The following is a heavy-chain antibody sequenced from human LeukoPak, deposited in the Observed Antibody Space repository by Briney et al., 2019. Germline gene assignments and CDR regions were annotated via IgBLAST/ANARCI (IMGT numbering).Heavy chain of an antibody. D-gene: IGHD3-3*01. CDR1: GGSFSGYY. Sequence: PSETLSLTCAVYGGSFSGYYWSWIRQPPGKGLEWIGEINHSGSTNYNPSLKGRVTISVDTSKNQFSLKLSSVTAADTAAYYCASSTPLTYYDFWSGLSGGYYYGMDVWGQGTTVTVSS. CDR3: ASSTPLTYYDFWSGLSGGYYYGMDV. CDR2: INHSGST. J-gene: IGHJ6*02. V-gene: IGHV4-34*01.